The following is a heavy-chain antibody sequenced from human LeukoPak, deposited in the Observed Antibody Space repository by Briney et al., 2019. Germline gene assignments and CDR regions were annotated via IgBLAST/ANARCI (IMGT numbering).Heavy chain of an antibody. CDR3: ARVSGTYYDFWSGYSPDYYFDY. J-gene: IGHJ4*02. CDR2: IYSGGST. V-gene: IGHV3-66*02. Sequence: GGSLRLSCAASGFTVSSNYMSWVRQAPGKGLEWVSVIYSGGSTYYADSVKGRFTISRDNSKNTLYLQMNSLRAEDTAVYYCARVSGTYYDFWSGYSPDYYFDYWGQGTLVTVPS. CDR1: GFTVSSNY. D-gene: IGHD3-3*01.